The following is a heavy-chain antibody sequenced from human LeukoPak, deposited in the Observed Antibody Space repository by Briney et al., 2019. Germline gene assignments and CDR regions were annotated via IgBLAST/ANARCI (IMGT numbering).Heavy chain of an antibody. V-gene: IGHV3-33*06. CDR3: AKLYSSGWYGAVDY. J-gene: IGHJ4*02. Sequence: GGSLRLSCVASRFTFRNYGMHWVRQAPGKGLEWVATIWYDGSNQYYADSVKGRFTISRDNSKNTLYLQMDSLRAEDTAVYYCAKLYSSGWYGAVDYWGQGTLVTVSS. CDR2: IWYDGSNQ. CDR1: RFTFRNYG. D-gene: IGHD6-19*01.